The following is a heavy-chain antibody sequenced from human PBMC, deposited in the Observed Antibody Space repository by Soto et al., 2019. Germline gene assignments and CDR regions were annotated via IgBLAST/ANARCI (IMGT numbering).Heavy chain of an antibody. CDR2: IYYSGST. V-gene: IGHV4-31*03. CDR3: ARSFGVAAGDPFDD. D-gene: IGHD6-13*01. Sequence: QVQLQESGPGLVKPSQTLSLTCTVSGGSISSGGYYWSWIRQHPGKGLEWIGYIYYSGSTYYNPSLKSRVNLAVDTSKDQFALKLSSVPAADTAVYYCARSFGVAAGDPFDDWGQGTLVTVSP. CDR1: GGSISSGGYY. J-gene: IGHJ4*02.